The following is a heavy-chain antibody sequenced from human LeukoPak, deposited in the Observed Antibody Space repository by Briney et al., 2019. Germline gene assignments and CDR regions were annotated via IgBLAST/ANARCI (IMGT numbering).Heavy chain of an antibody. CDR3: ARALSGYDSSGYNY. J-gene: IGHJ4*02. D-gene: IGHD3-22*01. V-gene: IGHV4-31*03. CDR2: IYYSGST. CDR1: GGSISSGGYY. Sequence: PSETLSLTCTVSGGSISSGGYYWSWIRQHPGKGLEWLGYIYYSGSTYYNPSLKSRVTISVDTSKNQFSLKLSSVTAADTAVYYCARALSGYDSSGYNYWGQGTLVTVSS.